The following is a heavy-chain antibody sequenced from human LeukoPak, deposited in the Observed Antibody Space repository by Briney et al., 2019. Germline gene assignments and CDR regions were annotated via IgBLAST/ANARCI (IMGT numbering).Heavy chain of an antibody. CDR3: ARRWNGYNPIDY. V-gene: IGHV4-34*01. CDR1: GGSFTAYY. D-gene: IGHD5-24*01. J-gene: IGHJ4*02. CDR2: ISHSGST. Sequence: PSETLSLTCGVYGGSFTAYYWTWIRQSPGKGPEWIGEISHSGSTDYNPSLGSRVTISQDTSRNQFSLKVTSLTAADTAVYYCARRWNGYNPIDYSGQGTLVTVSS.